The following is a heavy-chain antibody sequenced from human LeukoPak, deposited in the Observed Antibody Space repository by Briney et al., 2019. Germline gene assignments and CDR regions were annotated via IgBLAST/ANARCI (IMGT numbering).Heavy chain of an antibody. D-gene: IGHD2-8*01. CDR2: IYYSGST. V-gene: IGHV4-39*01. CDR1: GGSITISSSY. Sequence: SETLSLTCTVSGGSITISSSYWGWIRQPPGKGLEWIGSIYYSGSTYYNVSLKSRVTISVDTSKNQFSLKLSSVTAADTAVYYCARHRYADKIVDYWGQGTLVTVSS. J-gene: IGHJ4*02. CDR3: ARHRYADKIVDY.